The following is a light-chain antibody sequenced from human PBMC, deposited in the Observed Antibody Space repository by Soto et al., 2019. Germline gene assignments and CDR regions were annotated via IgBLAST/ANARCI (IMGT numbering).Light chain of an antibody. Sequence: DVVMTQSPLSLPVTPGQPASISCRSSRSLVYSDGNTYLNWFQQRPGQPPRRLIYEVSNRDSGVPGSFAGGASGTDFTLIITWVEADDAGVYYAMQGPHWPYTFGQGTKLEIK. J-gene: IGKJ2*01. V-gene: IGKV2-30*01. CDR2: EVS. CDR3: MQGPHWPYT. CDR1: RSLVYSDGNTY.